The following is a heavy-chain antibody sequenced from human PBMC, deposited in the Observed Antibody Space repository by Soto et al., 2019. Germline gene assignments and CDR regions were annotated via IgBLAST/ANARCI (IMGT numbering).Heavy chain of an antibody. CDR2: VSNEGSVT. J-gene: IGHJ4*02. D-gene: IGHD1-26*01. V-gene: IGHV3-30*18. CDR1: GFTFSTYG. Sequence: QVQLVESGGGVVQPGRSLRLSCAASGFTFSTYGMHWVRQAPGKGLEWVAVVSNEGSVTYYADSVKGRFTISRDNFKNTVSLQMNSLSAEDTAVYFCTKEGGLLGTSWSYLFDFWGQGIRVTVS. CDR3: TKEGGLLGTSWSYLFDF.